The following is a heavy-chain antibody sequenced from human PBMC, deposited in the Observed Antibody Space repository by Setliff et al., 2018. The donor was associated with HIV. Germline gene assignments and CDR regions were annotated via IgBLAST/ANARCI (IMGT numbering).Heavy chain of an antibody. CDR2: MMPSSGK. CDR3: AREGGSSGYCGYFDY. Sequence: ASVKVSCKASGYTFTSYGITWVRQAPGQGLEWMGWMMPSSGKFYADSVKGRFTISRDNSRNTLYLQMNSLRDEDTAVYYCAREGGSSGYCGYFDYWGQGTLVTVSS. CDR1: GYTFTSYG. J-gene: IGHJ4*02. D-gene: IGHD3-22*01. V-gene: IGHV1-18*01.